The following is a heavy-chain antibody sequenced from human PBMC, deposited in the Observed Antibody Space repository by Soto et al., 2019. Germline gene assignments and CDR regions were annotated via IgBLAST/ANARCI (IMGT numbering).Heavy chain of an antibody. Sequence: ASAKVSCKASGYTFTGYYMHWVRQAPGQGLEWMGWINPNSGGTNYAQKFQGRVTMTRDTSISTAYMELSRLRSDDTAVYYCASPLGYCSGGSCPDYWGQGTLVTVSS. V-gene: IGHV1-2*02. CDR2: INPNSGGT. CDR1: GYTFTGYY. J-gene: IGHJ4*02. D-gene: IGHD2-15*01. CDR3: ASPLGYCSGGSCPDY.